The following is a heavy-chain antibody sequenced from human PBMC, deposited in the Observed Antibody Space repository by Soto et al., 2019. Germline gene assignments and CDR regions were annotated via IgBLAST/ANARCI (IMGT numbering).Heavy chain of an antibody. CDR2: IYWNDDK. CDR1: GFSLTTSGVG. V-gene: IGHV2-5*01. D-gene: IGHD1-20*01. J-gene: IGHJ5*02. Sequence: SGPTLVNPSHTLTVTCTFSGFSLTTSGVGVGWIRQPPGKALEWLALIYWNDDKRYSPSLKGRLTITKDTSKNQVVLAMTNMDPVEKATYYWAHHTITPVTNWVDPGGVGTLVAVSS. CDR3: AHHTITPVTNWVDP.